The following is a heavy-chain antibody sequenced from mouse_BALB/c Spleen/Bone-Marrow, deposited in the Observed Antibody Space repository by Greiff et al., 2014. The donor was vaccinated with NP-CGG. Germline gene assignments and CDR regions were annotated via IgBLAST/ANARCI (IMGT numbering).Heavy chain of an antibody. CDR1: GFAFSDTW. V-gene: IGHV6-6*01. Sequence: DVQLVESGGGLVQPGGSMKLSCAASGFAFSDTWLDWVRQSPEKGPEWVAEIRTKADDHATYYAESVKGRFTISRDDSISSVYLQTNSLRAEDTGIYYCTPHPFDYWGQGTTLTVSS. J-gene: IGHJ2*01. CDR3: TPHPFDY. CDR2: IRTKADDHAT.